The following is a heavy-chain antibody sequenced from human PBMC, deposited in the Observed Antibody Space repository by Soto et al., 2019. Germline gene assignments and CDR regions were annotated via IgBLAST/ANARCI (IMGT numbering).Heavy chain of an antibody. CDR2: INQSGNT. D-gene: IGHD1-26*01. V-gene: IGHV4-34*01. CDR1: GKSLSGYY. CDR3: ARHHVRGRTIAGAAEF. J-gene: IGHJ4*02. Sequence: QVQLQQWGAGLLKPSETLSLTCAVYGKSLSGYYWSWIRQPPGKALEWIGEINQSGNTNYNPSLKSRVTISVDTSKNQLFLNLSSVTAADTAMYYCARHHVRGRTIAGAAEFWGQGTLVTVSS.